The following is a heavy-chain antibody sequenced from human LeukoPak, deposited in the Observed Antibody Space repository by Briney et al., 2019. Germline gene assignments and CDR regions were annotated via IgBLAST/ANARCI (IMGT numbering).Heavy chain of an antibody. CDR3: ARDPLCGGDCRGWYFDL. V-gene: IGHV4-38-2*02. CDR2: IYHSGST. J-gene: IGHJ2*01. CDR1: GGSISSYY. Sequence: TETLSLTCTVSGGSISSYYWGWIRQPPGKGLEWIGSIYHSGSTYYNPSLKSRVTISVDTSKNQFSLKLSSVTAADTAVYYCARDPLCGGDCRGWYFDLWGRGTLVTVSS. D-gene: IGHD2-21*02.